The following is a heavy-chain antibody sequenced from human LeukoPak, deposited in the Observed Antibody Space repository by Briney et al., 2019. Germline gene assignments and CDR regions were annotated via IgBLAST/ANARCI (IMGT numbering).Heavy chain of an antibody. CDR2: INTDGRIT. J-gene: IGHJ4*02. Sequence: GGSLRLSCVGSGFAFRYFAIHWVRQAPGKGLEYVSGINTDGRITLYADSVKGRFTISRDNSKNTVYLEMGSLRGDDMAVYYCTRDGGSFCDFDYWGQGALVTVSS. D-gene: IGHD1-26*01. V-gene: IGHV3-64*02. CDR1: GFAFRYFA. CDR3: TRDGGSFCDFDY.